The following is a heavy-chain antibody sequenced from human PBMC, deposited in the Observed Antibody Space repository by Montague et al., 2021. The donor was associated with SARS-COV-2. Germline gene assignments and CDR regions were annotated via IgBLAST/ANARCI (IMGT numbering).Heavy chain of an antibody. Sequence: PALVTPTQTLTLTCTFSGFSLSTSGMCVSWIRQPPGKALEWLALIDWGDDKYYSTSLKTRLTISKDTSKSQVVLTMTNMDPVDTATYYCATTIYDYVWGTRVEFDYWGQGTLVTVSS. CDR3: ATTIYDYVWGTRVEFDY. D-gene: IGHD3-16*01. CDR2: IDWGDDK. J-gene: IGHJ4*02. CDR1: GFSLSTSGMC. V-gene: IGHV2-70*01.